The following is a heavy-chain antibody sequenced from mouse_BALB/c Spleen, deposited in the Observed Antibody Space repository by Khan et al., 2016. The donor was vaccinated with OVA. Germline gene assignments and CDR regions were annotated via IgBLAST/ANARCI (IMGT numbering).Heavy chain of an antibody. CDR2: ISPGSGDT. V-gene: IGHV1-77*01. CDR1: GYTFTDYY. Sequence: QLQQSGAELARPGASVKLSCKASGYTFTDYYINWVKQRTGQGLEWIGEISPGSGDTYYNEKFKGKATLTADKSSSTVYMQLSSLTAEASAVYFCARSNYFGYTFAYWGQGTLVTVSA. CDR3: ARSNYFGYTFAY. J-gene: IGHJ3*01. D-gene: IGHD1-2*01.